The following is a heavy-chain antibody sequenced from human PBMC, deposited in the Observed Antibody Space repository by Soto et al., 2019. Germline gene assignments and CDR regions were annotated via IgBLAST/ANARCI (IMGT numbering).Heavy chain of an antibody. J-gene: IGHJ6*02. D-gene: IGHD3-9*01. V-gene: IGHV3-23*01. CDR1: GFTFSSYA. CDR3: AKLEKTYYDIHDYSMDG. CDR2: ISGSGGST. Sequence: EVQLLESGGGLVQPGGSLRLSCAASGFTFSSYAMSWVRQAPGKGLDWVSAISGSGGSTYYADSVKGRFTISRDNAKKTLYRQLNSRIDEDTAVYYCAKLEKTYYDIHDYSMDGWVQGTKVTDSS.